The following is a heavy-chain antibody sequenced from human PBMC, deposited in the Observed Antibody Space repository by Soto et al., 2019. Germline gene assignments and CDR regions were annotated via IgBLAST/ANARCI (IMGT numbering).Heavy chain of an antibody. Sequence: ASVKVSSNASGHTFSSSDRNCVLQATGQGLEWMGWMNPNSGNRGYAQKCQGRVTMTRNTSISTAYMELRSVRSEDTAVYYCARVLRYFDWLPYYFDYWGQGTLVTVSS. V-gene: IGHV1-8*01. CDR3: ARVLRYFDWLPYYFDY. J-gene: IGHJ4*02. D-gene: IGHD3-9*01. CDR2: MNPNSGNR. CDR1: GHTFSSSD.